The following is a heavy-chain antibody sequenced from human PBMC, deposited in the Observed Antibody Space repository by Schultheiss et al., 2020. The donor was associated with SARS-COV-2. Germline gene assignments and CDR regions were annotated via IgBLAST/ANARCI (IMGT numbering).Heavy chain of an antibody. D-gene: IGHD3-3*01. V-gene: IGHV4-31*03. Sequence: SETLSLTCTVSGGSISSGGYYWSWIRQHPEKGLEWIGHVYYSGSTYYNPSLKTRVTISVDTSRNQFSLQLTSVTAADTAVYYCARQISSITIFGVVPNWFDPWGQGTGVTVAS. CDR3: ARQISSITIFGVVPNWFDP. J-gene: IGHJ5*02. CDR2: VYYSGST. CDR1: GGSISSGGYY.